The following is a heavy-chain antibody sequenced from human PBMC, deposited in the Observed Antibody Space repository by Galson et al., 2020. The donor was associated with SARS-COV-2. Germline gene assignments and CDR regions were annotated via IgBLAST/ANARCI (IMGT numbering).Heavy chain of an antibody. D-gene: IGHD6-13*01. J-gene: IGHJ4*02. V-gene: IGHV3-23*01. CDR2: ISGSGDDT. Sequence: GGSLRLSCACSGFTFSSFAMGWVRQAPGKGLEWVSVISGSGDDTYYGDSVKGRFTISRDNSRNSLYLQMNSLRADGTAVYYCAKDIRGAAATGSYAVEYWGQGTLVTVAS. CDR3: AKDIRGAAATGSYAVEY. CDR1: GFTFSSFA.